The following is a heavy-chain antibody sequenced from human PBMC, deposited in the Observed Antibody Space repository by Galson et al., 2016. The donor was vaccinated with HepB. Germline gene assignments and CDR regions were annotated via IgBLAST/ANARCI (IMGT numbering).Heavy chain of an antibody. CDR2: ITYGGGDK. Sequence: SLRLSCAASGFTIRNNGMYWVRQAPGKGLEWVAVITYGGGDKYYGDSVKGRFTISRDDSRNTLHLEMNSLRVEDTAVYYCAREQGYSDYRTADCWGQGTLVTVSS. V-gene: IGHV3-33*01. CDR1: GFTIRNNG. J-gene: IGHJ4*02. D-gene: IGHD4-11*01. CDR3: AREQGYSDYRTADC.